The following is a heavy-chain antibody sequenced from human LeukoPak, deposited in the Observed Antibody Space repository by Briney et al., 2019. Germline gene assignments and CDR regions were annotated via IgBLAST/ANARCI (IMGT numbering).Heavy chain of an antibody. J-gene: IGHJ6*02. Sequence: ASVKVSCKASGYTFTSYDFNWVRQATGQRPEWMGWMSPNSGDTGYAQKFQDRVTMTRNTSISTAYMELSSLRSDDTAVYYCARLVVGATISEDYYYGMDVWGQGTTVTVSS. CDR3: ARLVVGATISEDYYYGMDV. D-gene: IGHD1-26*01. CDR2: MSPNSGDT. CDR1: GYTFTSYD. V-gene: IGHV1-8*01.